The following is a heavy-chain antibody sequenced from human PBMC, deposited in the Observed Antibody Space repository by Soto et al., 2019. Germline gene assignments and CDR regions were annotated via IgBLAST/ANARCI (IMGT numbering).Heavy chain of an antibody. D-gene: IGHD3-16*02. CDR2: ITSSGSTT. CDR1: GFTLNTYS. Sequence: QPGGSLRLSCEVSGFTLNTYSMNWVRQAPGKGLERVSFITSSGSTTYYADSVKGRFTVSRDNVKNSLFLQMNSLRDEDTAVYYCARVAIASGGVIAVTYALDVWGQGTTVTVSS. V-gene: IGHV3-48*02. CDR3: ARVAIASGGVIAVTYALDV. J-gene: IGHJ6*02.